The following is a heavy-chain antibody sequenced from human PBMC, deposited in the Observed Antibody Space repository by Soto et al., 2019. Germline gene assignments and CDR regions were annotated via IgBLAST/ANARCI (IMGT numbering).Heavy chain of an antibody. CDR1: CYTFTSYG. D-gene: IGHD6-19*01. J-gene: IGHJ3*02. CDR2: ISAYNGNT. CDR3: ASAVAGTHDAFDI. V-gene: IGHV1-18*01. Sequence: GXSEEVSFKASCYTFTSYGISWVRQAPVQGLEWMGWISAYNGNTNYAQQLQGRVTMTTDTSTSTAYMELRSLRSDDTAVYYCASAVAGTHDAFDIWGQGTMVTV.